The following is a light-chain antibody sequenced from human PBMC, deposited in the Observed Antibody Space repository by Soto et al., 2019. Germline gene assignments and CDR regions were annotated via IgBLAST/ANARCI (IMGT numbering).Light chain of an antibody. Sequence: EIVLTQSPGTLSLSPGERGTLSCRASQSVSSSYLAWYQQKPGQAPRLLIYGASSRATGIPDRFSGNGSGTDFTLTISRLEPEDFAVYYCQQYGSSPYTFGQGTKLEIK. V-gene: IGKV3-20*01. CDR2: GAS. J-gene: IGKJ2*01. CDR1: QSVSSSY. CDR3: QQYGSSPYT.